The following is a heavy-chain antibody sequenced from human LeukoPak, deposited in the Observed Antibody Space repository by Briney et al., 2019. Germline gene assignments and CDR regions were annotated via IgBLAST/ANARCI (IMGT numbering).Heavy chain of an antibody. CDR3: AKSRGASYSGSYHDAFDI. J-gene: IGHJ3*02. CDR2: ISYDGSNK. Sequence: PGRSLRLSCAASGFTFSSYAMHWVRQAPGKGLEWVAVISYDGSNKYYADSVRGRFTISRDNSKNTLYLQMSSLTAEDTAVYYCAKSRGASYSGSYHDAFDIWGQGTMVTVSS. D-gene: IGHD1-26*01. V-gene: IGHV3-30*07. CDR1: GFTFSSYA.